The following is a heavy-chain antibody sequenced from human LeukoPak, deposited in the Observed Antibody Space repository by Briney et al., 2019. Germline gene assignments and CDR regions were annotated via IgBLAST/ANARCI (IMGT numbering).Heavy chain of an antibody. D-gene: IGHD5-18*01. CDR1: GGSISSYY. V-gene: IGHV4-59*01. CDR2: IYYSGST. J-gene: IGHJ4*02. Sequence: SETLSLTCTVSGGSISSYYWSWIRQPPGKGLEWIGYIYYSGSTNYNPSLKSRVTISVDSSKNQFSLKLSSVTAADTAVYYCARDRSGYSYGGYFDYWAQGTLVTVSS. CDR3: ARDRSGYSYGGYFDY.